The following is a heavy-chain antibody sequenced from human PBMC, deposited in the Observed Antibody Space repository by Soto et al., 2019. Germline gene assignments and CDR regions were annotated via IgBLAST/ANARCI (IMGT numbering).Heavy chain of an antibody. J-gene: IGHJ4*02. CDR1: VGSFSGYY. D-gene: IGHD3-16*01. V-gene: IGHV4-34*01. CDR3: ARVSWGGYSFYS. CDR2: INHSGST. Sequence: PSATLSLTCAVYVGSFSGYYWSWIRQPPGKGLEWIGEINHSGSTNYNPSLKSRVTISVDTSKNQFSLKLSSVTAADTAVYYCARVSWGGYSFYSWGKGSLVTV.